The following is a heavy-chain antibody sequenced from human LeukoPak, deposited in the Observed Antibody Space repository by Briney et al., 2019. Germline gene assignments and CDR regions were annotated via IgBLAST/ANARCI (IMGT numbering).Heavy chain of an antibody. D-gene: IGHD3-3*01. CDR1: GYTLTELS. CDR2: FDPEDGET. V-gene: IGHV1-24*01. J-gene: IGHJ3*02. CDR3: ATSGSYDFWSGYLEQYAFDI. Sequence: ASVKVSCKVSGYTLTELSMHWVRQAPGKGLEWMGGFDPEDGETIYAQKFQGRVTMTEDTSTDTAYMELSSLRSEDTAVYYCATSGSYDFWSGYLEQYAFDIWGQGTKVTVSS.